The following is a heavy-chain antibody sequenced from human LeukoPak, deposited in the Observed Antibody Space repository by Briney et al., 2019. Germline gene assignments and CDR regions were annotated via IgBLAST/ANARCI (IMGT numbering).Heavy chain of an antibody. CDR3: ASDSTRSWFSWFDP. CDR2: ISSSSSYI. CDR1: GFTFSSYS. D-gene: IGHD6-13*01. Sequence: GGSLRLSCAASGFTFSSYSMNWVRQAPGKGLEWVSSISSSSSYIYYADSVKGRFTISRDNAKNSLYLQMNSLRAEDTAVYYCASDSTRSWFSWFDPWGQGTLVTVSS. J-gene: IGHJ5*02. V-gene: IGHV3-21*01.